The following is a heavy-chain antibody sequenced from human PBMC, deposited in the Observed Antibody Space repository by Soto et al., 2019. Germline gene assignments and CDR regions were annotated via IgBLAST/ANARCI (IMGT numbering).Heavy chain of an antibody. CDR1: VDSITTYY. CDR3: ARYSNNWFQTEGMDV. V-gene: IGHV4-4*07. Sequence: KPSETLFLTCTVSVDSITTYYWSWIRQPAGKGLEWIGRIDTRGNTNYNPSLKSRVHMSVDTPKKQFSLKLKSVTAADTAVYYCARYSNNWFQTEGMDVWGQGTTVT. J-gene: IGHJ6*02. D-gene: IGHD6-13*01. CDR2: IDTRGNT.